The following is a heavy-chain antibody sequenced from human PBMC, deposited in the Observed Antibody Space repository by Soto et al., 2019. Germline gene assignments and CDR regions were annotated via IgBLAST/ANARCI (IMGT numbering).Heavy chain of an antibody. V-gene: IGHV4-34*01. Sequence: SETLSLTCAVYGGSFSGYYWSWIRQPPGKGLEWIGEINHSGSTNYNPSLKSRVTISVDTSKNQFSLKLSSVTAADTAVYYCARGLTATGYGDYAPWGQGTLVTV. D-gene: IGHD4-17*01. J-gene: IGHJ4*02. CDR2: INHSGST. CDR3: ARGLTATGYGDYAP. CDR1: GGSFSGYY.